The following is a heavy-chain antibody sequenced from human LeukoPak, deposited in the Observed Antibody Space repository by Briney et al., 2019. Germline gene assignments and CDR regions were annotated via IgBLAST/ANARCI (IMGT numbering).Heavy chain of an antibody. V-gene: IGHV4-4*07. J-gene: IGHJ5*02. CDR2: IYSSGST. D-gene: IGHD3-10*01. CDR1: GGSISSYY. Sequence: PSETLSLTCTVSGGSISSYYWSWIRQPAGKGLEWIGRIYSSGSTNYNPSLKSRVTMSVDTSKNQFSPKVSSVTAADTAVYYCAREPRGLWFGDDNWFDPWGQGTLVNVSS. CDR3: AREPRGLWFGDDNWFDP.